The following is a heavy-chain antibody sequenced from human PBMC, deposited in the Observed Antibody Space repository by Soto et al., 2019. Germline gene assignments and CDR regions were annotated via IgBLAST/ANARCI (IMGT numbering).Heavy chain of an antibody. CDR3: ARGSFGVVIIHHYNYMDV. CDR2: ISSSSSTI. V-gene: IGHV3-48*01. Sequence: GGSLRLSCAASGFTFSSYSMHWVRQAPGKGLEWVSYISSSSSTIYYADSVKGRFTISRDNAKNSLYLQMNSLRAEDTAVYYCARGSFGVVIIHHYNYMDVWGKGTTVTVSS. J-gene: IGHJ6*03. D-gene: IGHD3-3*01. CDR1: GFTFSSYS.